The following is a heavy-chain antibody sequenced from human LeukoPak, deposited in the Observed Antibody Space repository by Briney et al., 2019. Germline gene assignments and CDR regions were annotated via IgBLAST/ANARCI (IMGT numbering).Heavy chain of an antibody. CDR2: ISYDGSNK. D-gene: IGHD3-16*01. CDR3: ARDPLGGYYFDY. CDR1: GFTFSSYA. J-gene: IGHJ4*02. Sequence: QAGGSRRLSCAALGFTFSSYAMHWFRKAPGKGQEWVAVISYDGSNKYYADSVKGRFTISRDNSKNTLYLQMNSLRAEDTAVYYCARDPLGGYYFDYWGQGTLVTVSS. V-gene: IGHV3-30*01.